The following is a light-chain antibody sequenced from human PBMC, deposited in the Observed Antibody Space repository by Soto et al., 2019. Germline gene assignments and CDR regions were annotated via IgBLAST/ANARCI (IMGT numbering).Light chain of an antibody. Sequence: QSVLTQPASVSGSPGQSITISCTGTSSDVGLYNYVSWYQQHPGKAPKLMIYDVTNRPSGVSNRFSGSKSGNMASLTISGLQAEDEADYYCSSYTSSSTLVFGGGTKLTVL. CDR3: SSYTSSSTLV. V-gene: IGLV2-14*01. CDR1: SSDVGLYNY. CDR2: DVT. J-gene: IGLJ2*01.